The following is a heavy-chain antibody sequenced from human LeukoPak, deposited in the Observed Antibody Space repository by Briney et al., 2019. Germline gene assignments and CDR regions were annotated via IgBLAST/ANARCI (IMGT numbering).Heavy chain of an antibody. CDR3: ASSPYGYSSGWYLNWFDP. CDR1: GYTFTSYG. V-gene: IGHV1-18*01. Sequence: GASVKVSCKASGYTFTSYGISWVRQAPGQGLEWMGWISAYNGNTNYAQKLQGRVTMTTDTSTSTAYMELRSLRSDDTAVYYCASSPYGYSSGWYLNWFDPWGQGTLVTVSS. D-gene: IGHD6-19*01. J-gene: IGHJ5*02. CDR2: ISAYNGNT.